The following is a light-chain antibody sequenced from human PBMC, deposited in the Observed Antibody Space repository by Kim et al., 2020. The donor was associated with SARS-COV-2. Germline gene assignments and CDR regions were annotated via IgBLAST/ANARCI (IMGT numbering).Light chain of an antibody. J-gene: IGKJ2*01. Sequence: STGDRVTITSRASQGISSYLAWYQQKPGKAPKLLIYAASTLQSGVPSRFSGSGSGTDFTLTISCLQSEDFATYYCQQYYSYPPGYTFGQGTKLEI. V-gene: IGKV1-8*01. CDR1: QGISSY. CDR3: QQYYSYPPGYT. CDR2: AAS.